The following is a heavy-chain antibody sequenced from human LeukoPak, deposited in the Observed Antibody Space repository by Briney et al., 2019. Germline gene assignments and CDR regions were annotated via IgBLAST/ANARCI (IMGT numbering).Heavy chain of an antibody. Sequence: PSETLSLTCTVSGGSISSSSYYWGWIRQPPGKGLEWIGSIYYSGSTYYNPSLKSRVTISVDTSKNQFSLKLSSVTAADTAVYYCARGLGSYYYGMDVWGQGTTVTVSS. V-gene: IGHV4-39*01. J-gene: IGHJ6*02. CDR2: IYYSGST. CDR1: GGSISSSSYY. CDR3: ARGLGSYYYGMDV. D-gene: IGHD3-16*01.